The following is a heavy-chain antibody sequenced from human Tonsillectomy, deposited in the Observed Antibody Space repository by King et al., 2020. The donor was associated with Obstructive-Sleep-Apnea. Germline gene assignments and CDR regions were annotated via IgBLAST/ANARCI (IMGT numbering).Heavy chain of an antibody. Sequence: VQLVESGGGLVLPGGSLRISCETSGFPFSSYAMNWVRQAPGKGLEWVSLISGSGENTYYADSVKARFTISRDNSKKMVYLQMISLRTEDTAVYYCAKDVPDNWGSLYLDSWGQGTLVTVSS. D-gene: IGHD7-27*01. J-gene: IGHJ4*02. CDR2: ISGSGENT. CDR3: AKDVPDNWGSLYLDS. CDR1: GFPFSSYA. V-gene: IGHV3-23*04.